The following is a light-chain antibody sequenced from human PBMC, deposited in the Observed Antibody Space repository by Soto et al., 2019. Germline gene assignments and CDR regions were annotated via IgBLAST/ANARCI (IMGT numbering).Light chain of an antibody. Sequence: QSALTQPPSASGSPGQSVTISCTGTSSDVGAYNYVSWYQQLPGKAPKLIIYEVSKRPSGVPDRFSGSKSGNTASLTVSGLQAEDEADYYCTSYAGTYSFFYVFGTGTKATV. CDR1: SSDVGAYNY. CDR2: EVS. J-gene: IGLJ1*01. CDR3: TSYAGTYSFFYV. V-gene: IGLV2-8*01.